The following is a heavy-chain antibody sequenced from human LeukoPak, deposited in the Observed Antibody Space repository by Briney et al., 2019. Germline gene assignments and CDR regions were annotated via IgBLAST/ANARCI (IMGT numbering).Heavy chain of an antibody. Sequence: GGSLRLSCAASGFTFSTYAMNWVRQAPGKGLEWVSGISGSSASTYYADSVKGWFTISRDNSKNTLYVQMNSLRAEDTAVYYCAVGSYYFDYWGQGTLVTVSS. V-gene: IGHV3-23*01. J-gene: IGHJ4*02. CDR2: ISGSSAST. CDR1: GFTFSTYA. CDR3: AVGSYYFDY. D-gene: IGHD3-10*01.